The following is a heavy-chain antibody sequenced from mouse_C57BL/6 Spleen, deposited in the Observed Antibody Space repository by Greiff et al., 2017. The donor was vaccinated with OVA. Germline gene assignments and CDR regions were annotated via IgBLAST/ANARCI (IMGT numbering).Heavy chain of an antibody. V-gene: IGHV1-55*01. J-gene: IGHJ3*01. D-gene: IGHD2-4*01. CDR3: ARPYYDYDVGFAY. Sequence: VQLQQPGAELVKPGASVKMSCKASGYTFTSYWITWVKQRPGQGLEWIGDIYPGSGSTNYNEKFKSKATLTVDTSSSTAYMQLSSLTSEDSAVYYCARPYYDYDVGFAYWGQGTLVTVSA. CDR2: IYPGSGST. CDR1: GYTFTSYW.